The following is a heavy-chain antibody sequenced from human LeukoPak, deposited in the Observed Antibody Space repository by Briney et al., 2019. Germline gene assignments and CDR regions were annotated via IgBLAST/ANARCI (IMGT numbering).Heavy chain of an antibody. Sequence: PSETLSLTCTVSGGSISSYYWSWIRQPAGKGLEWIGRIYTSGSTNYNPSLKSRVTMSVDTSKNQFSLKLSSVTAADTAVYYCARGALEQQLVPAEYFQHWGQGTLVTVSS. D-gene: IGHD6-13*01. CDR2: IYTSGST. CDR3: ARGALEQQLVPAEYFQH. V-gene: IGHV4-4*07. CDR1: GGSISSYY. J-gene: IGHJ1*01.